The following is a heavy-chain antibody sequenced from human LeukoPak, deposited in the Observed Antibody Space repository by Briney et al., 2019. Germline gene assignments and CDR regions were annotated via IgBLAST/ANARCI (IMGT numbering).Heavy chain of an antibody. CDR3: ARDGHCSGGSCYSWFDP. CDR2: ISSSGSTI. Sequence: GGSLRLSCAASGFTFSSYEMNWVRQAPGKGLEWVSYISSSGSTIYYADSVKGRFTISRDNAKNSLYLQMNSLRAEDTAVYYCARDGHCSGGSCYSWFDPWGQGTLVTVPS. CDR1: GFTFSSYE. J-gene: IGHJ5*02. D-gene: IGHD2-15*01. V-gene: IGHV3-48*03.